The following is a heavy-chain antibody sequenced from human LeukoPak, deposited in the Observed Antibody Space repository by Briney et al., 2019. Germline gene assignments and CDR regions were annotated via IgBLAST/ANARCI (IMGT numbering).Heavy chain of an antibody. Sequence: GGSLILSCAASGFTFSTYSMNWVRQAPGKGLEWVSYISPRSNTIYYADSVKGRFTISRDNAKNSLYLQMNSLRGEDTAVYYCARENKGGFWSGYYTFDYWGQGTVVTVSS. J-gene: IGHJ4*02. V-gene: IGHV3-48*01. CDR1: GFTFSTYS. CDR2: ISPRSNTI. CDR3: ARENKGGFWSGYYTFDY. D-gene: IGHD3-3*01.